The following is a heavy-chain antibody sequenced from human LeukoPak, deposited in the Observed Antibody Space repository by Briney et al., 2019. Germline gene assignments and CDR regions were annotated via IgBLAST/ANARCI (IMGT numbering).Heavy chain of an antibody. CDR3: ARLPPMYSSGSY. V-gene: IGHV4-39*01. CDR2: LHHSGST. Sequence: SETLSLTCTVSGGSISSTSYYWGWIRQPPGKGLEWIGSLHHSGSTYYNPSLKSRVTISVDTSKNQFSLKLSSVTAADTAVYYCARLPPMYSSGSYWGQGTLVTVSS. CDR1: GGSISSTSYY. D-gene: IGHD6-19*01. J-gene: IGHJ4*02.